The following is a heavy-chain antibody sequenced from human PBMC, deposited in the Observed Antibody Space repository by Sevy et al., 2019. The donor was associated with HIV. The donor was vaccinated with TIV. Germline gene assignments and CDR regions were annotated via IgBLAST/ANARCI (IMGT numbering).Heavy chain of an antibody. CDR1: EFIFNDAW. Sequence: GGSLRLSCVASEFIFNDAWMHWVRQAPGKGLEWVGRIKSNIDGAAIDYAEPVKGRFTTSRADSKNTVFLQMNSLKSEDTAAYFCTNRGRGCSWIVCQTSWGQGTQVTVSS. J-gene: IGHJ5*02. CDR2: IKSNIDGAAI. V-gene: IGHV3-15*01. CDR3: TNRGRGCSWIVCQTS. D-gene: IGHD2-15*01.